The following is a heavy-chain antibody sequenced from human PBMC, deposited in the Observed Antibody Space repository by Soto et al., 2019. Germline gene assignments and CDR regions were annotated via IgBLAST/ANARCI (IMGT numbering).Heavy chain of an antibody. CDR1: GGTFSSYA. D-gene: IGHD5-18*01. J-gene: IGHJ3*02. CDR2: IIPIFGTA. Sequence: QVQLVQSGAEVKKPGSSVKVSCKASGGTFSSYAISWVRQAPGQGLEWMGGIIPIFGTANYAQKFQGRVTITADESTSTAYMELSSLRSEDTAVYYCARVVVAMVVWADAFDIWAKGQWSPSLQ. V-gene: IGHV1-69*01. CDR3: ARVVVAMVVWADAFDI.